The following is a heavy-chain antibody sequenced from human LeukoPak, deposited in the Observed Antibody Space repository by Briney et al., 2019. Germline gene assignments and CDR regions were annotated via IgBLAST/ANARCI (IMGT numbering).Heavy chain of an antibody. CDR2: IKQDGSEK. Sequence: GGSLRLSCAVSGFTFSSYWMSWVRQAPGKGLEWVANIKQDGSEKYYVDSVKGRFTISRDNAKNSLYLQMNSLRAEDTAVYYCASTTGTVTTGPAYYMDVWGKGTTVTVSS. CDR1: GFTFSSYW. CDR3: ASTTGTVTTGPAYYMDV. V-gene: IGHV3-7*01. J-gene: IGHJ6*03. D-gene: IGHD4-11*01.